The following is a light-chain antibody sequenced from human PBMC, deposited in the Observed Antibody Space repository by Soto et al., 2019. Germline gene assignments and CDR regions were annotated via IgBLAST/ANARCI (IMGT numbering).Light chain of an antibody. CDR3: LQVNSFPRT. V-gene: IGKV1-12*01. CDR2: SAS. J-gene: IGKJ1*01. Sequence: IQMTQSPSSLSASIGDRVTITCRASQGIGVRLAWFQQKPGKAPQYLIQSASTLQSGVSSRFSGSGSGTEFILTINSLQPEDVAIYYCLQVNSFPRTFGQGTKVDIK. CDR1: QGIGVR.